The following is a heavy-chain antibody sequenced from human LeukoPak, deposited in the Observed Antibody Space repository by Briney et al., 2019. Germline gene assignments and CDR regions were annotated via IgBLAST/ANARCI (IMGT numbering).Heavy chain of an antibody. CDR3: ARELIVGAQGFFDY. V-gene: IGHV1-2*02. D-gene: IGHD1-26*01. Sequence: ASVKVSCKALGYTFTDHYFHWLRQAPGQGLEWMGWIHPGRGDTNYAQKFQGRVSLTRDTSISTAYMELSRLTSDDTAVYYCARELIVGAQGFFDYWGQGTLVTVSS. J-gene: IGHJ4*02. CDR1: GYTFTDHY. CDR2: IHPGRGDT.